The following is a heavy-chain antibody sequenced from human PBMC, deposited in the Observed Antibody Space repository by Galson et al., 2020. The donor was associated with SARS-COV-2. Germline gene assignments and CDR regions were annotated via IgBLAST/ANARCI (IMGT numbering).Heavy chain of an antibody. Sequence: SLKISCAASGFTFDDYAMHWVRQAPGKGLEWVSGISWNSGSIGYADSVKGRFTISRDNAKNSLYLQMNSLRAEDTALYYCAKDSGSSGWKRGVDYWGQGTLVTVSS. J-gene: IGHJ4*02. CDR1: GFTFDDYA. D-gene: IGHD6-19*01. V-gene: IGHV3-9*01. CDR3: AKDSGSSGWKRGVDY. CDR2: ISWNSGSI.